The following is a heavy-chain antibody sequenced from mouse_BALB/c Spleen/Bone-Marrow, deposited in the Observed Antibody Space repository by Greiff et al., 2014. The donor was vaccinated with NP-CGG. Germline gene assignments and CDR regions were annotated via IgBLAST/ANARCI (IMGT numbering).Heavy chain of an antibody. CDR2: IRNKANGYKT. Sequence: EVKLVESGGGLVQPGGSLRLSCTTSGFTFNDYFMTWVRQPPGKALEWMGFIRNKANGYKTEYNPSVKGRLTISRDTSQGILYLQMNSLRAEDSAIDFCARDCSAYFDFWGQCTILTVSS. CDR3: ARDCSAYFDF. J-gene: IGHJ2*01. V-gene: IGHV7-3*02. CDR1: GFTFNDYF.